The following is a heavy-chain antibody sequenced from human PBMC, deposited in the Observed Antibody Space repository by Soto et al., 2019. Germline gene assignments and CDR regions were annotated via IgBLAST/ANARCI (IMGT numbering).Heavy chain of an antibody. V-gene: IGHV1-2*02. CDR3: ARDHDSSSSLYYYYYGMDV. D-gene: IGHD6-6*01. Sequence: ASVKVSCKASGYTFSGYYMHWVRQAPGQGLEWMGWINPNCGGANYAQKFQGRVTMTRDTSITTAYMELSRLRSDDTAVYYCARDHDSSSSLYYYYYGMDVWGQGTTVTVSS. J-gene: IGHJ6*02. CDR2: INPNCGGA. CDR1: GYTFSGYY.